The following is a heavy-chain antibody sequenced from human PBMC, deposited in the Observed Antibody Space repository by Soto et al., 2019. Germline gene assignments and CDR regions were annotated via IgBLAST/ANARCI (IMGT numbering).Heavy chain of an antibody. V-gene: IGHV1-69*12. CDR2: IIPVFGTP. Sequence: QVQLVQSGAEVKKPGSSLKVSCKASGGTFTNYAFSWVRQAPGQGLEWMGGIIPVFGTPDYAQKFQGRVTLTADESTRTDSMELSSLRSDDTAVYYCARERSVGYCITTTCPKPFYYYAMDVWGQGTTVTVSS. D-gene: IGHD2-2*01. CDR1: GGTFTNYA. J-gene: IGHJ6*02. CDR3: ARERSVGYCITTTCPKPFYYYAMDV.